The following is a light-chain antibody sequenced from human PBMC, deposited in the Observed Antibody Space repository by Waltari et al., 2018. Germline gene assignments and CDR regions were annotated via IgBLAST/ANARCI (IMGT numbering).Light chain of an antibody. CDR1: QNLNSW. CDR2: KAS. CDR3: QHHSNYWT. Sequence: DIQMTQSPSTLSASVGDRVTITCRASQNLNSWLAWYQQKPGKAPKLLIYKASSLESGVPSRCSGSGSGTEFTLTISSLQPDDFATYYCQHHSNYWTFGQGTKVEIK. J-gene: IGKJ1*01. V-gene: IGKV1-5*03.